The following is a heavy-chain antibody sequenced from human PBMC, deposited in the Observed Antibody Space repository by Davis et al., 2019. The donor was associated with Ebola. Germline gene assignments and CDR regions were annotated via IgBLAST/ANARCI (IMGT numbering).Heavy chain of an antibody. D-gene: IGHD3-16*02. J-gene: IGHJ4*02. CDR3: ARAARGMWELSNFDY. CDR1: GYTFTGYY. V-gene: IGHV1-2*06. CDR2: INPNSGGT. Sequence: ASVKVSCKASGYTFTGYYMHWVRQAPGQGLEWMGRINPNSGGTNYAQKFRGRVTMTRDTSISTAYMELSSLRSDDTAVYYCARAARGMWELSNFDYWGQGSLVTVSS.